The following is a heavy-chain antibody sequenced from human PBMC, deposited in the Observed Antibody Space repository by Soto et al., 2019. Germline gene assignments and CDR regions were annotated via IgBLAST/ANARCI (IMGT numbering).Heavy chain of an antibody. J-gene: IGHJ4*02. CDR3: AKSLSNDNGGPNDN. Sequence: EVQLLESGGGLVQPGGSLRLSCVGSGFTFSSYDMTWVRQAPGKGLEWVSSFSFYGRRDNTYYADSVKGRFTISRDNSRNTVYLQMDNLRVEDTAVYYCAKSLSNDNGGPNDNWGQGTLVTVSS. CDR2: FSFYGRRDNT. CDR1: GFTFSSYD. V-gene: IGHV3-23*01. D-gene: IGHD1-1*01.